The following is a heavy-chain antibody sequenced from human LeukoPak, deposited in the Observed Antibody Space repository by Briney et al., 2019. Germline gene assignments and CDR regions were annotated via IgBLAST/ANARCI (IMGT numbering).Heavy chain of an antibody. CDR1: GYTFTSYD. CDR3: ARISPGGTSPPDY. Sequence: ASMKVSCKASGYTFTSYDINWVRQATGQGLEWMGWMSPNSGNTGYAQKFQGRVAITRNTSISTAYMELSSLRSEDTAVYYCARISPGGTSPPDYWGQGTLVTVSS. V-gene: IGHV1-8*03. CDR2: MSPNSGNT. D-gene: IGHD2-8*01. J-gene: IGHJ4*02.